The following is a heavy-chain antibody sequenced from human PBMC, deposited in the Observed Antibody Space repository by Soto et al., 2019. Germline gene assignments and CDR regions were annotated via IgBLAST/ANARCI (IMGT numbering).Heavy chain of an antibody. D-gene: IGHD3-9*01. CDR2: IGTLGDT. V-gene: IGHV3-13*01. CDR3: VRGRSFDFASTPPPTFGP. J-gene: IGHJ5*02. CDR1: GFILSTHD. Sequence: QLVASGGGLVQPGGSLRLSCVASGFILSTHDLHWVRDTPGEGLEWVSGIGTLGDTFYGASVKGRFTLSRKNAKNSLYLQMNSLTVGDTAVYYCVRGRSFDFASTPPPTFGPWGQGTLVTVSS.